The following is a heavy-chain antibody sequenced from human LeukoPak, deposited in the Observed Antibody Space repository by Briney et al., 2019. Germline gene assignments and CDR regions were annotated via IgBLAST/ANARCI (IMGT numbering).Heavy chain of an antibody. J-gene: IGHJ4*02. CDR3: ARGTSSGSYYVWAGYYFDY. CDR2: ISAYNGNT. CDR1: GYTFTSYG. D-gene: IGHD1-26*01. Sequence: ASVKVSCKASGYTFTSYGISWVRQAPGQGLEWMGWISAYNGNTNYAQKLQGRVTMTTDTSTSTAYMELRSLRSDDTAVYYCARGTSSGSYYVWAGYYFDYWGQGTLVTVSS. V-gene: IGHV1-18*01.